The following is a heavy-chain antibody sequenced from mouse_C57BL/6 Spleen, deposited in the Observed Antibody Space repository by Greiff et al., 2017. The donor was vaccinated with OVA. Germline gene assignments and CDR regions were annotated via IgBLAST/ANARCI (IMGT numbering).Heavy chain of an antibody. CDR1: GYTFTGYW. CDR2: ILPGSCST. Sequence: QVQLQQSGAELMKPGASVKLSCKATGYTFTGYWIEWVKQRPGHGLEWLGEILPGSCSTNYNEKFKGKATFTADTSSNTAYMQLSSLTTEDSAIYYCASERRTNWAWFAYWGQGTLVTVSA. D-gene: IGHD4-1*01. V-gene: IGHV1-9*01. J-gene: IGHJ3*01. CDR3: ASERRTNWAWFAY.